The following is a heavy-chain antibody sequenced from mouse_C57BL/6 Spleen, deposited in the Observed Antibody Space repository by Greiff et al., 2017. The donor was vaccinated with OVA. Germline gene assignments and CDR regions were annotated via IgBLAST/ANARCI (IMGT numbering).Heavy chain of an antibody. CDR3: ARDPSTVVAYYYDMDY. CDR2: IDPEDGET. D-gene: IGHD1-1*01. J-gene: IGHJ4*01. Sequence: VQLQQSGAELVKPGASVKLSCTASGFNIKDYYMHWVKQRTEQGLEWIGRIDPEDGETKYAPKFQGKATITADTSTNTAYLQLNSLTSEDTAVYYCARDPSTVVAYYYDMDYWGQGTSVTVSS. CDR1: GFNIKDYY. V-gene: IGHV14-2*01.